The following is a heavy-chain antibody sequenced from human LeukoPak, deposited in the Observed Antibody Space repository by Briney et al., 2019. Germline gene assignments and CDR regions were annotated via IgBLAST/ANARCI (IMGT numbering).Heavy chain of an antibody. CDR1: GFTFSSYS. V-gene: IGHV3-21*04. CDR3: AKDHATPADWLLSPTFWALPDY. Sequence: PGGSLRLSCAASGFTFSSYSMNWVRQAPGKGLEWVSSISSSSNYIYYADSVKGRFTISRDNSKNSLYLQMNSLRAEDTALYYCAKDHATPADWLLSPTFWALPDYWGQGTLVTVSS. J-gene: IGHJ4*02. CDR2: ISSSSNYI. D-gene: IGHD3-9*01.